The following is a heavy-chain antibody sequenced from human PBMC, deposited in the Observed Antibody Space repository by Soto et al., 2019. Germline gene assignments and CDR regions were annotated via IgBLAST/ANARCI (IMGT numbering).Heavy chain of an antibody. Sequence: QVQLVQSGAELKKPGASVNISCQASGFTFSDTLINWVRQGPGQRLEWMGWINPANGNTRYSESFQGRDTISSLSSASTAYVALSDLTSEDTAVYYCARDIVSVGPRANEAFDVWGQGTMITVSS. CDR2: INPANGNT. D-gene: IGHD1-26*01. V-gene: IGHV1-3*01. CDR1: GFTFSDTL. CDR3: ARDIVSVGPRANEAFDV. J-gene: IGHJ3*01.